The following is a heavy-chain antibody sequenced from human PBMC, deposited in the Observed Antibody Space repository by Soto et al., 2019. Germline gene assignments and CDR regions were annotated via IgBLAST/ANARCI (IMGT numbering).Heavy chain of an antibody. CDR2: ICGNGGKA. Sequence: GGSLRLSCAASGFTFSSYAMSWVRQAPGKGLEWVSSICGNGGKAYYADSMKGRFTISRDNSKNTLDLQMNSLKPEDTAVYYCARDWAWNYDYWGQGTLVTVSS. CDR1: GFTFSSYA. D-gene: IGHD1-7*01. J-gene: IGHJ4*02. V-gene: IGHV3-23*01. CDR3: ARDWAWNYDY.